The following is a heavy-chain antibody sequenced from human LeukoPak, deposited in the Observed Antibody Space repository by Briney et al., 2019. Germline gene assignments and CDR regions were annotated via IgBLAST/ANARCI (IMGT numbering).Heavy chain of an antibody. J-gene: IGHJ4*02. Sequence: SETLSLTCTVSGGSISSYYWSWIRQPPGKGLEWTGDIYYSGSTNYNPSLKSRVTISVDTSKNQFSLRLSSVTAADTAVYYSARLASGSYGPLTPFDYWSQGTLVTVSS. D-gene: IGHD1-26*01. CDR3: ARLASGSYGPLTPFDY. CDR1: GGSISSYY. V-gene: IGHV4-59*08. CDR2: IYYSGST.